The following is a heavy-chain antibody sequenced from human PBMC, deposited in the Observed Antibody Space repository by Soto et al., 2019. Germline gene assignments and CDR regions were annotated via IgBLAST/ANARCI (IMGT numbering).Heavy chain of an antibody. CDR2: IYYGGTT. D-gene: IGHD3-22*01. CDR1: GGSRSPNC. J-gene: IGHJ5*02. CDR3: ARLGAYYQSLDL. V-gene: IGHV4-59*08. Sequence: PAETLSLTCTVSGGSRSPNCWSWIRQPPGKGLEWIGYIYYGGTTTNNPSLNSRVAISIDTSKNQFSLTLRSVTAADTAVYYCARLGAYYQSLDLWGQGILVTVSS.